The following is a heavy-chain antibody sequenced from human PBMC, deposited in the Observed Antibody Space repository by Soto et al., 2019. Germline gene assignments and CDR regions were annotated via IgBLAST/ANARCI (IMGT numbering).Heavy chain of an antibody. V-gene: IGHV1-18*01. Sequence: AAVKVSCKASGYTFTSYGISWVRQAPGQGLEWMGWISAYNGNTNYAQKLQGIVTMTTDTSTSTAYVELRSLISDDTAVYYCARALLAPRPLDYWGQGTLVTVS. J-gene: IGHJ4*02. CDR3: ARALLAPRPLDY. CDR2: ISAYNGNT. D-gene: IGHD1-1*01. CDR1: GYTFTSYG.